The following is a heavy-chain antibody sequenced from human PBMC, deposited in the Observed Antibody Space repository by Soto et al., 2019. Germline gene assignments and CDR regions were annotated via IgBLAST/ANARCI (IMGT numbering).Heavy chain of an antibody. J-gene: IGHJ4*02. D-gene: IGHD6-6*01. CDR1: GFNFNTYG. CDR3: ARDRVTVRLAWALDY. CDR2: IWYDGRNE. Sequence: QVQLVESGGGVVQPGQSLRLSCAASGFNFNTYGIHWVRQAPGKGLAWVSVIWYDGRNEYYIDSVKGRFTITRDNSKNTVYLQMKSLRVDDTATYYCARDRVTVRLAWALDYWGQGTLVTGSS. V-gene: IGHV3-33*01.